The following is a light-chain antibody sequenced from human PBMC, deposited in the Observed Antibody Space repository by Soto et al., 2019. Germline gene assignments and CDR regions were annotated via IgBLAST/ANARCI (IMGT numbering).Light chain of an antibody. CDR3: FSITTTTADI. V-gene: IGLV2-14*01. CDR1: SXDIGAYDY. Sequence: QSVLTQPDSLSGSPGQSITISCTGTSXDIGAYDYVSWFQQHPSKAPKLMISEVNNRPSGVSNRFSGSKCGNTAYLTISGLQFDDEAEYFFFSITTTTADIFATGPKVTVL. J-gene: IGLJ1*01. CDR2: EVN.